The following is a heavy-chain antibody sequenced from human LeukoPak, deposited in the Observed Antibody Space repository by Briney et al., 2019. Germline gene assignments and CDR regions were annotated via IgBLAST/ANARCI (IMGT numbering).Heavy chain of an antibody. J-gene: IGHJ3*02. CDR2: IDAGNGNT. D-gene: IGHD6-13*01. CDR1: GYTFTSYA. CDR3: ARDPTAAAGPRWAFDI. V-gene: IGHV1-3*01. Sequence: GASVKVSCKASGYTFTSYAMHWVRQAPGQRLEWMGWIDAGNGNTKYSQKFQGRVTITRDTSASTAYMELSSLRSEDTAVYYCARDPTAAAGPRWAFDIWGQGTMVTVSS.